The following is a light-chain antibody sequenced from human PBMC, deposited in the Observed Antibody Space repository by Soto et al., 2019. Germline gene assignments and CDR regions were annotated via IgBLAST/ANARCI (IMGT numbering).Light chain of an antibody. CDR1: SSNIGAGYD. V-gene: IGLV1-40*01. Sequence: QSVLTQPPSVSGAPGQIVTLSCTGSSSNIGAGYDVHWYQQLPGTAPKLLIYGSINRPSGVPDRFSGSKSGTSASLAITGLRTEDEADYYCQSYDSSLSGSVFGGGTKVTVL. CDR2: GSI. J-gene: IGLJ3*02. CDR3: QSYDSSLSGSV.